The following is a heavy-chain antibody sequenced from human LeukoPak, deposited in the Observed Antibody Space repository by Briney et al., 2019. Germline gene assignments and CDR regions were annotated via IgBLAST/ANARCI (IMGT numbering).Heavy chain of an antibody. D-gene: IGHD6-19*01. CDR1: GFPFSSYA. V-gene: IGHV3-23*01. J-gene: IGHJ3*02. CDR3: IAGGWSTDAFEM. CDR2: ISGGNGNTYYA. Sequence: GGSLRLSCAASGFPFSSYAMSWVRQSPGKGLEWVSAISGGNGNTYYAYYADSVRGRFTISRDNSKNTLYLQMNSLRAEDTAVCYCIAGGWSTDAFEMWGQGTTVTVSS.